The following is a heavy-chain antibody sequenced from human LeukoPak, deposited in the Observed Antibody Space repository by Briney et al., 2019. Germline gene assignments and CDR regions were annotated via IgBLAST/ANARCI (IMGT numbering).Heavy chain of an antibody. CDR2: IWYDGTNK. D-gene: IGHD1-26*01. CDR3: ARARGALSY. Sequence: GGSLRLSCEASGFTFSSYVMHWVRQAPGKGLEWVALIWYDGTNKYYAESVKGRFTISRENSKDTLFLQMNSLRPEDTAIYFCARARGALSYWGQGTLITVSS. J-gene: IGHJ4*02. V-gene: IGHV3-30*02. CDR1: GFTFSSYV.